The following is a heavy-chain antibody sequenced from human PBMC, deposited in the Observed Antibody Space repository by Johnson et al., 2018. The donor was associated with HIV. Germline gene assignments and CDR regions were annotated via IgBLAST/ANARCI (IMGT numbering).Heavy chain of an antibody. CDR1: GFAFSGYA. J-gene: IGHJ3*02. CDR3: ARGGYSTILDAFDI. D-gene: IGHD6-13*01. CDR2: ISYDGTKK. Sequence: QVQLVESGGGVVQPGRSLRLSCAASGFAFSGYALHWVRQAPGKGLEWVALISYDGTKKYSAGSVKGRFTISRDNSKNTLYLKMNSLRAEDTAVYYCARGGYSTILDAFDIWGQGTMVTVSS. V-gene: IGHV3-30*04.